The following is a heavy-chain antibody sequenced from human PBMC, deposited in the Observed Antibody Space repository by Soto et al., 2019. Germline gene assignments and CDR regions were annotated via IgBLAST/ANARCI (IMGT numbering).Heavy chain of an antibody. Sequence: PGGSLRLSCAASGFTFSRYWIHWVRQAPGKGLVWVSRINSDGSSTTYADSVKGRFTISRDNAKNTLYLQMNSLRAEDTAVYYCAREEIFGVVIDAFDIWGQGTMVTVSS. CDR1: GFTFSRYW. V-gene: IGHV3-74*01. D-gene: IGHD3-3*01. J-gene: IGHJ3*02. CDR2: INSDGSST. CDR3: AREEIFGVVIDAFDI.